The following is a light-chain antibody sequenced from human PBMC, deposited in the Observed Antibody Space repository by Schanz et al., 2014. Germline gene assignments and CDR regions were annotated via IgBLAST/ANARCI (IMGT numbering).Light chain of an antibody. CDR3: ETWDTNTQV. J-gene: IGLJ3*02. Sequence: QLVLTQSSSASASLGSSVKLTCTLSSGHSGYVVAWHQQHPGKAPRFLLRLEHTGNYNKGSGLPDRFSGSSSGADRYLTISSLQFEDEAEYYCETWDTNTQVFGGGTKLTVL. CDR2: LEHTGNY. CDR1: SGHSGYV. V-gene: IGLV4-60*02.